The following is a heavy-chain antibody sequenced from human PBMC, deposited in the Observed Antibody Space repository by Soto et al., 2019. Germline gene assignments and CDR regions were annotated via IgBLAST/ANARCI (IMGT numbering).Heavy chain of an antibody. CDR3: ARGAIWFDP. CDR2: MYYSGST. D-gene: IGHD3-10*01. CDR1: GGSISGYY. V-gene: IGHV4-59*12. J-gene: IGHJ5*02. Sequence: QVQLQESGPGLVKPSETLPLTCSVSGGSISGYYWSWIRQPPGKGLEWIGYMYYSGSTNYNPSLTSRVTMSIDLSKDQFSLKLTSVTAADTAVYYCARGAIWFDPWGQGTLVTVSS.